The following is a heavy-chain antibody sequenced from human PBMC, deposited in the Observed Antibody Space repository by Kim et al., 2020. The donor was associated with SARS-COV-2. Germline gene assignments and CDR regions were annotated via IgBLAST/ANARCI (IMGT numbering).Heavy chain of an antibody. CDR1: GGTFSSYV. Sequence: SVKVSCKASGGTFSSYVISWVRQAPGQGLEWMGGIIPIFGTANYAQNFQGRLTITADESTTTAYMELSSLRSEDTAVYYCVSVSDSSAYQYVGDAFDIWGQGTMVTVSS. CDR3: VSVSDSSAYQYVGDAFDI. D-gene: IGHD3-22*01. V-gene: IGHV1-69*13. CDR2: IIPIFGTA. J-gene: IGHJ3*02.